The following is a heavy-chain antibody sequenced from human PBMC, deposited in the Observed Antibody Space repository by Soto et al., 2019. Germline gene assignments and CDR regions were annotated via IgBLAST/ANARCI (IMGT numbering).Heavy chain of an antibody. CDR2: IKSKIDGGTT. D-gene: IGHD3-16*02. CDR3: TTYDYVSESDRIRWAY. Sequence: EVQLVESGGGLVKPGGSLRLSCAASGFTFSSAWMSWVRQAPGKGLEWVARIKSKIDGGTTDYAAPVRGRFTISRDDSKNTLYLQMDSLQIEDTAVYYCTTYDYVSESDRIRWAYWGQGALVTVSS. CDR1: GFTFSSAW. J-gene: IGHJ4*02. V-gene: IGHV3-15*01.